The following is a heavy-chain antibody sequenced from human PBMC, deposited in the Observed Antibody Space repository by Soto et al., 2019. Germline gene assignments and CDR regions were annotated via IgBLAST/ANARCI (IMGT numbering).Heavy chain of an antibody. CDR3: AKTYDYTAMGKDYYYGMDV. J-gene: IGHJ6*02. CDR1: GFTFDDYT. V-gene: IGHV3-43*01. Sequence: GGSLRLSCAASGFTFDDYTMHWVRQAPGKGLEWVSLISWDGGSTYYADSVKGRFTISRDNSKNSLYLQMNSLRTEDTALYYCAKTYDYTAMGKDYYYGMDVWGQGTTVTVSS. CDR2: ISWDGGST. D-gene: IGHD5-18*01.